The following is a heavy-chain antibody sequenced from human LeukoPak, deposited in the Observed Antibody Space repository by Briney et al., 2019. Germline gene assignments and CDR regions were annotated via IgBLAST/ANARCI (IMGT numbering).Heavy chain of an antibody. CDR2: ISSSSSYT. Sequence: YPGGSLRLSCAASGFTFSDYYMSWIRQALGKGLEWVSYISSSSSYTNYADSVKGRFTISRDNAKNSLYLQMNSLRAEDTAVYYCARGEGSYPPDYWGQGTLVTVSS. D-gene: IGHD3-16*02. J-gene: IGHJ4*02. CDR1: GFTFSDYY. CDR3: ARGEGSYPPDY. V-gene: IGHV3-11*05.